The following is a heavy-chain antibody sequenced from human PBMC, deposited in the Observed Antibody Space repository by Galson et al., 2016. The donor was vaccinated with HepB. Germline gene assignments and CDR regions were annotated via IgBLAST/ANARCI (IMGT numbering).Heavy chain of an antibody. J-gene: IGHJ4*02. Sequence: SLRLSCAASRFKFSDYWVYWVRQGPGKDLVWISRISRRGDDAIYADSVKGRFTVSRDNDKDILYLQMNSLGVDDTGLYFCARGELRTMDYWGQGAPVTVSS. CDR2: ISRRGDDA. D-gene: IGHD4-23*01. V-gene: IGHV3-74*01. CDR1: RFKFSDYW. CDR3: ARGELRTMDY.